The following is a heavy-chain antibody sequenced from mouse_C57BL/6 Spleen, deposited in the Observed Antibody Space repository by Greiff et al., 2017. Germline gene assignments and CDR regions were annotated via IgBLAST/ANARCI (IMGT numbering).Heavy chain of an antibody. CDR1: GYAFSSSW. CDR2: IYPGDGDT. J-gene: IGHJ4*01. V-gene: IGHV1-82*01. CDR3: ARFDGYYEDAMDY. D-gene: IGHD2-3*01. Sequence: QVQLQQSGPELVKPGASVKISCKGSGYAFSSSWMNWVKQRPGKGLEWIGRIYPGDGDTNYNGKFKGKATLTADKSSSTAYMQLSSLTSEDSAVYFCARFDGYYEDAMDYWGQGTSVTVSS.